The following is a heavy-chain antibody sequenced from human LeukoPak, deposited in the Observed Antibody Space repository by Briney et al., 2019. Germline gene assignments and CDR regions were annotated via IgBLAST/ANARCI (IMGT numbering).Heavy chain of an antibody. CDR2: IKQDRSEK. CDR1: GFTFGDYA. Sequence: GGSLRLSCTASGFTFGDYAMSWVRQAPGKGLEWVANIKQDRSEKYYVDSVKGRSTVSRDNARNSLYLQMNSLSPEDTAVYYCARVKQRLVRLLGRDTTYNYYYYMDVWGKGTTVTVSS. J-gene: IGHJ6*03. V-gene: IGHV3-7*01. D-gene: IGHD6-13*01. CDR3: ARVKQRLVRLLGRDTTYNYYYYMDV.